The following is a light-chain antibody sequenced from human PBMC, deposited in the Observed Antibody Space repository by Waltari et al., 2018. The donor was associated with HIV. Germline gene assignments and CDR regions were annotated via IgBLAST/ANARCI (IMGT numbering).Light chain of an antibody. CDR1: QSISTK. CDR3: QQYANWPPFT. Sequence: EIVMTQSPATLSVSPGERATLSCRASQSISTKLVWYQQKPGQPPRLLIYGASTRATGVPARFSGSGSGTEFTLTISSLQSEDFAVYYCQQYANWPPFTFGQGTKLEIK. V-gene: IGKV3-15*01. J-gene: IGKJ2*01. CDR2: GAS.